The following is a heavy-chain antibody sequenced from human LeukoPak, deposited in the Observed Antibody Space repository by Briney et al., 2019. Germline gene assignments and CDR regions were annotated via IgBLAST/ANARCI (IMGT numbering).Heavy chain of an antibody. V-gene: IGHV3-23*01. D-gene: IGHD2-2*01. CDR2: ISDDFGT. Sequence: GGSLRLSCAASGFTFSRYAVSYLRQAPGKGLEWVAAISDDFGTYHADSVKGRFTISRDNSRNTLYLQMTSLRAEDTAVYYCARGNSGHCSGATCYALDYWGQGTLVTVSS. CDR1: GFTFSRYA. CDR3: ARGNSGHCSGATCYALDY. J-gene: IGHJ4*02.